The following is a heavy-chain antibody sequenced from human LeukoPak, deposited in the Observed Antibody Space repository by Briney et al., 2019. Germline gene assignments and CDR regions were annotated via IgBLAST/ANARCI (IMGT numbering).Heavy chain of an antibody. V-gene: IGHV5-10-1*01. J-gene: IGHJ4*02. D-gene: IGHD5-24*01. CDR2: IDPSDSDT. CDR3: ARLDGYNLFDY. CDR1: GYSFTTYW. Sequence: GEALKISCDDAGYSFTTYWITWVRQMPGQGLGWKGKIDPSDSDTNYSPSFQGHVTISADKSLSTAYLQWSSLKASDTAMYYCARLDGYNLFDYWGQGTPVTVSS.